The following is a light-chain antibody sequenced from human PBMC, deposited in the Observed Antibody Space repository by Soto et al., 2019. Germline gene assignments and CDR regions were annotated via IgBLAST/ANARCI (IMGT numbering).Light chain of an antibody. CDR1: TNDVGGYNY. CDR2: EVS. J-gene: IGLJ1*01. Sequence: QSVLTQPASVSVSPGQSITISCTGTTNDVGGYNYVSLYQQHPGKAPKLLIFEVSSRPSGVSNRFSGSKSGNTASLTISALQAEDEADYFCNSYTSSTSRPYVFGTGTKVTVL. CDR3: NSYTSSTSRPYV. V-gene: IGLV2-14*01.